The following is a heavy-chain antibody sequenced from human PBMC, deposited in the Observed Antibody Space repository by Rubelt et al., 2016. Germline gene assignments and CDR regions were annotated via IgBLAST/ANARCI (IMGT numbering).Heavy chain of an antibody. J-gene: IGHJ4*02. CDR2: ISAYNGNT. CDR3: AGEAYSGRYPLIDY. CDR1: GYTFTTYG. D-gene: IGHD1-26*01. Sequence: QVQLVQSGAEVKKPGASVKVSCKASGYTFTTYGINWVRQAPGQGLEWMGWISAYNGNTNHAQKLQGRVTMTTDTPTSTADMELRSLRADDTAVYYCAGEAYSGRYPLIDYWGQGTLVTVSS. V-gene: IGHV1-18*01.